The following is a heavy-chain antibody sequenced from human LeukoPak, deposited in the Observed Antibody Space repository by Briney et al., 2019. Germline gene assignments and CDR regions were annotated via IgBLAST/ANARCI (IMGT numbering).Heavy chain of an antibody. Sequence: PSETLSLTCTVSGGSISSSSYYWGWIRQPPGKGLEWIGSIYYSGSTYYNPSLKSRVTISVDTSKNQFSLKLSSVAAADTAVYYCARHFNLSDPWGQGTLVTVSS. V-gene: IGHV4-39*01. CDR1: GGSISSSSYY. J-gene: IGHJ5*02. CDR2: IYYSGST. CDR3: ARHFNLSDP.